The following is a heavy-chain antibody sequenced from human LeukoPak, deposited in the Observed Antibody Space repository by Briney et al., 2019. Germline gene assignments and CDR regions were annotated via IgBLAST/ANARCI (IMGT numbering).Heavy chain of an antibody. CDR2: ISAYNGNT. Sequence: ASVKVSCKASGYSFSSYGITWLRQAPGQGLEWMGWISAYNGNTNYAQKVQGRVTMTTDTSTSTAYMDLRSLRSDDTAVYYCARDLSDYYGSGSFDYWGQGTLVTVSS. D-gene: IGHD3-10*01. V-gene: IGHV1-18*01. CDR3: ARDLSDYYGSGSFDY. J-gene: IGHJ4*02. CDR1: GYSFSSYG.